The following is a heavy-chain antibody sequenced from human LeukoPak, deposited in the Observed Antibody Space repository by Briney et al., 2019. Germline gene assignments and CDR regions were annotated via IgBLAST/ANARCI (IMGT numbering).Heavy chain of an antibody. J-gene: IGHJ4*02. Sequence: GGSLRLSCAASGFTLSNYGMHWVRQAPGKGLEWVAVISYDGSNKYCADSVKGRFTISRDNSKNTLYLQMNSLRAEDTAVYYCAKTPVGATTWGQGTLVTVSS. D-gene: IGHD1-26*01. V-gene: IGHV3-30*18. CDR3: AKTPVGATT. CDR1: GFTLSNYG. CDR2: ISYDGSNK.